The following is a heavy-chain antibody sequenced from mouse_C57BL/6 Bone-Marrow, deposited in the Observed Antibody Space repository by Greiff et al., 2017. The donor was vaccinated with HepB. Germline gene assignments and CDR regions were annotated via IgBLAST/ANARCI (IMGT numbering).Heavy chain of an antibody. CDR2: INPSSGYT. CDR3: ARLYYTSYYFDY. CDR1: GYTFTSYT. J-gene: IGHJ2*01. D-gene: IGHD2-1*01. V-gene: IGHV1-4*01. Sequence: VQLVESGAELARPGASVKMSCKASGYTFTSYTMHWVKQRPGQGLEWIGYINPSSGYTKYNQKFKDKATLTADKSSSTAYMQLSSLTSEDSAVYYCARLYYTSYYFDYWGQGTTLTVSS.